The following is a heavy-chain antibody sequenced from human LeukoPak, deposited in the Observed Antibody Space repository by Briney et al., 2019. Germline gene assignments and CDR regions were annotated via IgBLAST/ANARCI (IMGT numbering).Heavy chain of an antibody. Sequence: QPGGSLRLSCAASGFSFTRYWMTWVRQAPGTGLELVANIKEDGSEKYYVDSVKGRFTISRDNAKNSLYLQMNSLRAEDTAVYYCARSKLLNNQWYYDLWGRGTLVTVSS. CDR3: ARSKLLNNQWYYDL. CDR2: IKEDGSEK. D-gene: IGHD1/OR15-1a*01. V-gene: IGHV3-7*01. J-gene: IGHJ2*01. CDR1: GFSFTRYW.